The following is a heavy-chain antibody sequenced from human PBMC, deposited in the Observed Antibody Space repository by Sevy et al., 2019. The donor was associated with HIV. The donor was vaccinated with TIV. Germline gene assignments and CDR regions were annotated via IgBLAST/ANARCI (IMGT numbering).Heavy chain of an antibody. CDR3: AKTRTERNWYVGSFYYYYAMVV. V-gene: IGHV1-24*01. CDR2: FDPQHGRT. D-gene: IGHD1-1*01. CDR1: GDSLTELS. Sequence: ASVKVSCKVSGDSLTELSMFWVRQAPGKGLEWMGGFDPQHGRTIYAQKFEARVTMTEDKSAETAYMELTSLKFEDTAVSFCAKTRTERNWYVGSFYYYYAMVVWGQGNSGTVSS. J-gene: IGHJ6*02.